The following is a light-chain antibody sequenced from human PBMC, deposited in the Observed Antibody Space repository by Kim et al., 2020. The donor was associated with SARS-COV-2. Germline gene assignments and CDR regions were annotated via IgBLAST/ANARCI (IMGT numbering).Light chain of an antibody. CDR3: QQYNSYLYS. V-gene: IGKV1-5*03. Sequence: GCVGGHLTITCQARQWMSSWLASYQHKPGKAATHLFYKASSLGSGVPVRFHWSGYRTDFTLTISSLQTDDYATYYCQQYNSYLYSFGQGTKLEI. CDR1: QWMSSW. CDR2: KAS. J-gene: IGKJ2*01.